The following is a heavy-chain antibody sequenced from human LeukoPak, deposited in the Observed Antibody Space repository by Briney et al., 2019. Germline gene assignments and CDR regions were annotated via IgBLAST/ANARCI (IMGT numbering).Heavy chain of an antibody. CDR3: AREYSSSSRYFDY. CDR2: IYSGGPT. Sequence: GGSLRLSCAASGFTVSSNYMSWVRQAPGKGLEWVSVIYSGGPTYYADSVKGRFTVSRDTSKNTLYLQMNSLRAEDTAVYYCAREYSSSSRYFDYWGQGALVTVSS. D-gene: IGHD6-6*01. V-gene: IGHV3-53*01. CDR1: GFTVSSNY. J-gene: IGHJ4*02.